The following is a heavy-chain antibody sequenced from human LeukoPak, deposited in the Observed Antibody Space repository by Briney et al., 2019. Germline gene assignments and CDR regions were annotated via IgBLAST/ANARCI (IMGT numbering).Heavy chain of an antibody. CDR3: ARDLATMVTALGLDV. J-gene: IGHJ6*02. CDR1: GFSFTNLA. CDR2: ISSSGGTT. V-gene: IGHV3-23*01. D-gene: IGHD5-18*01. Sequence: GGSLRLSCAASGFSFTNLAFDWVRQAPGKGLEWVSSISSSGGTTDYAVSVKGRFSISRDNSRNTLFLHMNSLRAEDTAIYYCARDLATMVTALGLDVWGQGTTVAVSS.